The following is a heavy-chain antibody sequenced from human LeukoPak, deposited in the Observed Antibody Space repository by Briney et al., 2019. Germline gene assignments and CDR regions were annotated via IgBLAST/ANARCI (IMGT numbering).Heavy chain of an antibody. CDR2: IYTSGST. Sequence: SETLSLTCTVSGGSISSYYWSWIRQPAGKGLEWIGRIYTSGSTNYNPSRKSRVTMSVDTSKNQFSLKLSSVTAADTAVYYCARSGISYDILTGYYPNNYMDVWGKGTMVTVSS. CDR1: GGSISSYY. V-gene: IGHV4-4*07. D-gene: IGHD3-9*01. J-gene: IGHJ6*03. CDR3: ARSGISYDILTGYYPNNYMDV.